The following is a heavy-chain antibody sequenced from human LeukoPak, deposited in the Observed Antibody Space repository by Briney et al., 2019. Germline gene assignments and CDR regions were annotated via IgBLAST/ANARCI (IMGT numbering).Heavy chain of an antibody. CDR3: AGDLGVSDWFDP. Sequence: PSETLSLTCTVSGYSISSGYYWGWIRQPPGKGLEWIGSIYHSGSTYYNPSLKSRVTISVDTSKNQFSLKLSSVTAADTAVYYCAGDLGVSDWFDPWGQGTLVTVSS. D-gene: IGHD3-16*01. CDR1: GYSISSGYY. CDR2: IYHSGST. V-gene: IGHV4-38-2*02. J-gene: IGHJ5*02.